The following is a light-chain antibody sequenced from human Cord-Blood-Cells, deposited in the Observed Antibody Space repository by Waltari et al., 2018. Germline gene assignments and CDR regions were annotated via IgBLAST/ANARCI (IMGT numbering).Light chain of an antibody. V-gene: IGLV1-47*01. CDR2: RNN. J-gene: IGLJ3*02. CDR3: AAWDDSLSGRV. CDR1: SPNIGCNY. Sequence: QSVLTPPPSASGTPGQRVPISCSGSSPNIGCNYLYWYQQLPGTAPKLLIYRNNQRPSGVPDRFSGSKSGTSASLAISGLRSEDEADYYCAAWDDSLSGRVFGGGTKLTVL.